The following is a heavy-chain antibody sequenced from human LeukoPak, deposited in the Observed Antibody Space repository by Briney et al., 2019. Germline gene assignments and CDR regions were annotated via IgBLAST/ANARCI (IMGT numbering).Heavy chain of an antibody. CDR2: INTNTGKP. CDR1: GYTFTGYY. Sequence: GASVKVSCKASGYTFTGYYMHWVRQAPGQGLEWMGWINTNTGKPMYAQGFTGRFVFSLDTSVSTAYLQITSLKAEDTALYYCARDSWDYDDSSGYYQNYWGQGTLVTVSS. D-gene: IGHD3-22*01. CDR3: ARDSWDYDDSSGYYQNY. V-gene: IGHV7-4-1*02. J-gene: IGHJ4*02.